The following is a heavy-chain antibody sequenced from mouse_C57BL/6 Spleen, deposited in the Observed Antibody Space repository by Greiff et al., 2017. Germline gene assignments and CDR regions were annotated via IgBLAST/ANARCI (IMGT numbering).Heavy chain of an antibody. CDR2: IDPSDSYT. CDR3: ARWGYYGSSPLFAY. J-gene: IGHJ3*01. V-gene: IGHV1-69*01. Sequence: QVQLQQPGAELVMPGASVKLSCKASGYTFTSYWMHWVKQRPGQGLEWIGEIDPSDSYTNYNQKFKGKSTLTVDKSSSTAYMQLSSLTSEDSAVYYCARWGYYGSSPLFAYWGQGTLVTVSA. D-gene: IGHD1-1*01. CDR1: GYTFTSYW.